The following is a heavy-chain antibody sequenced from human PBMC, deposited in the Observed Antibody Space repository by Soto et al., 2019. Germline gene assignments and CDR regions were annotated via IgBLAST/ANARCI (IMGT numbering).Heavy chain of an antibody. CDR2: IYYSGST. CDR1: GGSISSGGYY. D-gene: IGHD6-19*01. J-gene: IGHJ4*02. CDR3: ARGLYSSGWYLY. V-gene: IGHV4-31*03. Sequence: NPSETLSLTCTVSGGSISSGGYYWSWIRQHPGKGLEWIGYIYYSGSTYYNPSLKSRVTISVDTSKNQFSLKLSSVTAADTAVYYCARGLYSSGWYLYWGQGTLVTVSS.